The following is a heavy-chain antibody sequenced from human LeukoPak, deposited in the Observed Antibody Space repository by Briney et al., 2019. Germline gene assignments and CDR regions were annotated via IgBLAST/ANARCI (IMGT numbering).Heavy chain of an antibody. D-gene: IGHD3-22*01. Sequence: ASVKVSCKASGGTFSSYAISWVRQAPGQGLEWMGGIIPIFGTANYAQKFQGRVTITADESTSTPYMELSSLRSEDTAVFYCAGSLKFITMIPHYWGQGTLVTVSS. CDR3: AGSLKFITMIPHY. CDR2: IIPIFGTA. CDR1: GGTFSSYA. V-gene: IGHV1-69*01. J-gene: IGHJ4*02.